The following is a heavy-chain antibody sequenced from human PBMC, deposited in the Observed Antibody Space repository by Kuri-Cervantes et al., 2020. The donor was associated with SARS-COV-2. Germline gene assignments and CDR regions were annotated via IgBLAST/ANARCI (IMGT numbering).Heavy chain of an antibody. Sequence: GGSLRLSCAASGFIFSDSYMSWVRQAPGKGLEWVSYISSSSSYSYYADSVKGRFTISRDNAKNSLYLQMNSLRAEDTAVYYCARRYGSGSYSFMHVWGKGTPVTVSS. J-gene: IGHJ6*03. V-gene: IGHV3-11*06. CDR1: GFIFSDSY. D-gene: IGHD3-10*01. CDR3: ARRYGSGSYSFMHV. CDR2: ISSSSSYS.